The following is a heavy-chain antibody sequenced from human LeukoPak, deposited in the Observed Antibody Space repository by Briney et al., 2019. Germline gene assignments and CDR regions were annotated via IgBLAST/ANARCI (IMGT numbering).Heavy chain of an antibody. Sequence: PSETLSLTCTVSGGSISSGDYHWSWIRQHPGKGLEWIGYIYNSGSTYYNPSLKSRVTMSVDTSKNQFSLKLSSVTAADTAVYYCAREGHKVRPYYYGMDVWGQGTTVTVSS. V-gene: IGHV4-31*03. CDR2: IYNSGST. D-gene: IGHD3-10*01. CDR1: GGSISSGDYH. J-gene: IGHJ6*02. CDR3: AREGHKVRPYYYGMDV.